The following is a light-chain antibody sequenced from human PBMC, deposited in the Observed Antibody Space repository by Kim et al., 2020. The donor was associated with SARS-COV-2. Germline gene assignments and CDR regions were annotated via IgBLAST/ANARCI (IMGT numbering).Light chain of an antibody. CDR2: DND. J-gene: IGLJ3*02. Sequence: QSVLTQPPSVSAAPGHKVTISCSGSRSNIGNNPVSCYQQFPGTAPRLITYDNDKRPSGIPDRFSSSKSGTSATLGITGRRTGDEAAYYCATWDSSLSVGVFGGGTQLTVL. V-gene: IGLV1-51*01. CDR3: ATWDSSLSVGV. CDR1: RSNIGNNP.